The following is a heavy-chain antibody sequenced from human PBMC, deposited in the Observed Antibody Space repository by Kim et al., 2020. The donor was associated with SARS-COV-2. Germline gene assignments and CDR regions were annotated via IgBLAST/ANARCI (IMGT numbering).Heavy chain of an antibody. CDR2: ST. D-gene: IGHD3-10*01. Sequence: STSYADSVKGRFTISRDNAKNTLYLQMNSLRAEDTAVYYCASIGFGGSGYWGQGTLVTVSS. J-gene: IGHJ4*02. V-gene: IGHV3-74*01. CDR3: ASIGFGGSGY.